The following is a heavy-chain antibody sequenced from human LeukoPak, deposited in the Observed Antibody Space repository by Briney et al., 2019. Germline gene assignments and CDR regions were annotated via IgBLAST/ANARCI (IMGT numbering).Heavy chain of an antibody. J-gene: IGHJ4*02. Sequence: GGSLRLSCAASGFTFSSYAMHWVRQAPSKGLEWVAVISYDGSNKYYADSVKGRFTISRDNSKNTLYLQMNSLRAEDTAVYYCARGIMITFGGVIVIPGGYFDYWGQGTLVTVSS. CDR1: GFTFSSYA. D-gene: IGHD3-16*02. V-gene: IGHV3-30*04. CDR2: ISYDGSNK. CDR3: ARGIMITFGGVIVIPGGYFDY.